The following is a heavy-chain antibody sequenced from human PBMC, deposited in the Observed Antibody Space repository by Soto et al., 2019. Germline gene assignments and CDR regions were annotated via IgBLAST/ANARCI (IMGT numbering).Heavy chain of an antibody. CDR1: GYTFNNYD. CDR2: ISARTGYT. V-gene: IGHV1-18*01. J-gene: IGHJ5*02. D-gene: IGHD3-10*01. CDR3: AREVLNMVRGVIRTNNWFDT. Sequence: QVQLVQSGAEVKKPGASVKVSCKASGYTFNNYDFIWVRQAPGQGLEWMGWISARTGYTNYAQKFQGRVTMTTDTSTASAYMELRSLTSDDTAEYFCAREVLNMVRGVIRTNNWFDTWGQGPLVTVSS.